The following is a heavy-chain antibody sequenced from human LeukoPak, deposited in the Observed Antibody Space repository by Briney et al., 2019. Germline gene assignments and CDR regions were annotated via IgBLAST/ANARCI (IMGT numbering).Heavy chain of an antibody. CDR1: GYTFTSYG. CDR3: ARDYDSSGWSASDI. D-gene: IGHD3-22*01. Sequence: ASVKVSCKASGYTFTSYGISWVRQAPGQGLEWMGWISAYNGNTNYAQKLQGRVTMTTDTSTSTAYMELRSLRSDDTAVYYCARDYDSSGWSASDIWGQGTMVTVSS. J-gene: IGHJ3*02. CDR2: ISAYNGNT. V-gene: IGHV1-18*01.